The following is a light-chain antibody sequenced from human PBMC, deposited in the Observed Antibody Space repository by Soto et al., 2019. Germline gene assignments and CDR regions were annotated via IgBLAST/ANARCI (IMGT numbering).Light chain of an antibody. Sequence: VVLTQSPATLSLSPGERATLSCRATQGVPDVSWYQQKPGQAPRLLIFGASIRADGIPDRFSGSGSWTDFTLTIYRLEPEDFALYYCQQSGNSRTFGQGTRVEI. CDR3: QQSGNSRT. V-gene: IGKV3-20*01. CDR1: QGVPD. CDR2: GAS. J-gene: IGKJ1*01.